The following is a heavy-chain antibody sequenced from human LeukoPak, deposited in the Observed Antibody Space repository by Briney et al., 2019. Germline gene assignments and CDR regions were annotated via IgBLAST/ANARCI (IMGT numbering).Heavy chain of an antibody. J-gene: IGHJ4*02. Sequence: GGSLRLSCAASGFTFSSYTLAWVRQAPGKGLEWVSSITSTGSYVYYADSVKGRFTISRDNAENSLFPQMNSLKAEDTAVYYCARDRHYFGSGRAPPGFWGQGVLVIVSS. CDR1: GFTFSSYT. V-gene: IGHV3-21*06. CDR3: ARDRHYFGSGRAPPGF. D-gene: IGHD3-10*01. CDR2: ITSTGSYV.